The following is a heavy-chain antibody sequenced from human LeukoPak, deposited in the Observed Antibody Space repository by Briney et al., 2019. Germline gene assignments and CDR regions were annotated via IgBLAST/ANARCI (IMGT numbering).Heavy chain of an antibody. D-gene: IGHD7-27*01. CDR3: ARLLGGGDAFDI. J-gene: IGHJ3*02. CDR2: ISSSSSYI. Sequence: GGSLRLSCAASGFTFSSYSMNWVRQAPGKGLEWVSSISSSSSYIYYADSVKGRFTISRDNAKNSLYLQMNSLRAEDTAVYYCARLLGGGDAFDIWGQGTMVTVSS. CDR1: GFTFSSYS. V-gene: IGHV3-21*01.